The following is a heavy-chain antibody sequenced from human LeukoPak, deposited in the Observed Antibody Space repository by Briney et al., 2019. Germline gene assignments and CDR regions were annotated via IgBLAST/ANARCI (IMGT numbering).Heavy chain of an antibody. J-gene: IGHJ5*02. CDR3: ARDLSSSSGRWFDP. CDR2: VIGSGKST. V-gene: IGHV3-23*01. CDR1: GFTFNTYA. Sequence: PGGSLRLSCAASGFTFNTYAMSWVRQAPGKGLEWVSGVIGSGKSTFYADSVKGRFTISRDNSRNTLYLQMNSLRVEDTAVYYCARDLSSSSGRWFDPWGQGTLVTVSS. D-gene: IGHD6-6*01.